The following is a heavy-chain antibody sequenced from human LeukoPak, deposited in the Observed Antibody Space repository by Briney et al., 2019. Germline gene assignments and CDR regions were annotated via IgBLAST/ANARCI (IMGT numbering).Heavy chain of an antibody. V-gene: IGHV5-51*01. CDR1: GYTFTTYW. CDR3: ARHLFPDYGDYADY. CDR2: IYPGDSDT. D-gene: IGHD4-17*01. Sequence: GASLQISCEGSGYTFTTYWIGWVRQMPGKGLEWMGIIYPGDSDTRYSPSFQGQVTISADKSISTAYLQWSSLKASDTAIYYCARHLFPDYGDYADYWGQGTLVTVSS. J-gene: IGHJ4*02.